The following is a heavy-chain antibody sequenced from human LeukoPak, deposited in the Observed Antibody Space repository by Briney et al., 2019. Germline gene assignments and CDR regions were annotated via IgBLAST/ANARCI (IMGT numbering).Heavy chain of an antibody. J-gene: IGHJ4*02. Sequence: GGSLRLSCAASGFRFSSYAMSWVRQAPGKGLEWISSISGSVGNTNYADSVKGRFTISRDNSKNTLYLQMNSLRAEDTAIYFCAKFPQSVVGTTQFDFWGQGTLATVSS. CDR1: GFRFSSYA. V-gene: IGHV3-23*01. CDR2: ISGSVGNT. D-gene: IGHD2-15*01. CDR3: AKFPQSVVGTTQFDF.